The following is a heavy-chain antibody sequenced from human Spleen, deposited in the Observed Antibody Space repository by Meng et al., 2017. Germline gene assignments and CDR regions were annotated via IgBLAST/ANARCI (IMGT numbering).Heavy chain of an antibody. CDR2: AST. V-gene: IGHV4-61*08. CDR1: GCSVRSSDYQ. J-gene: IGHJ4*02. CDR3: ARDYWGSLDY. Sequence: QVQLQESGPGRGRPSETLTLICTVSGCSVRSSDYQWSWIRQPPGKGLEWIGFASTNYNPSLKSRLTISLDTSKNQFSLKLTSVTAADTAVYYCARDYWGSLDYWGQGILVTVSS. D-gene: IGHD7-27*01.